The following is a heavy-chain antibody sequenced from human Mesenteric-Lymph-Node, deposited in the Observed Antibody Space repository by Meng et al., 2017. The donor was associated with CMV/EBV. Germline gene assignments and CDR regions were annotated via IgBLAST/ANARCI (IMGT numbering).Heavy chain of an antibody. CDR2: IKQDGSEK. CDR3: ARDHRGDTARGDSMDV. CDR1: GFTFSSYW. Sequence: GESLKISCAASGFTFSSYWMSWVRQAPGKGLEWVANIKQDGSEKYYVDSVKGRFTISRDNAKNSLYLQMNSLRAEDTAVYYCARDHRGDTARGDSMDVWGQGTTVTVSS. J-gene: IGHJ6*02. D-gene: IGHD5-18*01. V-gene: IGHV3-7*01.